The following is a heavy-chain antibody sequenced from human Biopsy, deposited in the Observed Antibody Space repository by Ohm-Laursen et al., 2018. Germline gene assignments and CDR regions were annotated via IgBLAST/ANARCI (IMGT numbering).Heavy chain of an antibody. CDR2: ISPNSGGT. J-gene: IGHJ3*01. CDR1: GYAVNDYF. D-gene: IGHD3-16*01. V-gene: IGHV1-2*02. Sequence: ASVKVSCKGSGYAVNDYFLHWLRQAPGQGPEWMGGISPNSGGTNYAQKFQGRVTMTTDTSTSTVYLELRRLISDDTAVYYCARDIMNRIAGLVARSDVFDVWGQGTLITVSS. CDR3: ARDIMNRIAGLVARSDVFDV.